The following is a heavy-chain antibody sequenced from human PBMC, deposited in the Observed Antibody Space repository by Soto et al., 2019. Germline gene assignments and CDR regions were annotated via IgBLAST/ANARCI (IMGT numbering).Heavy chain of an antibody. CDR2: ISSSSSTI. Sequence: HPGGSLRLSCAASGFTFSSYSMNWVRQAPGKGLEWVSYISSSSSTIYYADSVKGRFTISRDNAKNSLYLQMNSLRAEDTAVYYCARASLRFLEHHRDWFDPWGQGTLVTVSS. V-gene: IGHV3-48*01. CDR3: ARASLRFLEHHRDWFDP. CDR1: GFTFSSYS. D-gene: IGHD3-3*01. J-gene: IGHJ5*02.